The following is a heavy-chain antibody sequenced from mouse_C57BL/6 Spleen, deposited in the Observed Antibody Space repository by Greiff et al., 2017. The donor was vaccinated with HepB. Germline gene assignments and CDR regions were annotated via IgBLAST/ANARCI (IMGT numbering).Heavy chain of an antibody. Sequence: EVKLMESEGGLVQPGSSMKLSCTASGFTFSDYYMAWVRQVPEKGLEWVANINYDGSSTYYLDSLKSRFIISRDNAKNILYLQMSSLKSEDTATYYCARDRNYCYDDYAMDYWGQGTSVTVSS. V-gene: IGHV5-16*01. D-gene: IGHD2-12*01. J-gene: IGHJ4*01. CDR3: ARDRNYCYDDYAMDY. CDR2: INYDGSST. CDR1: GFTFSDYY.